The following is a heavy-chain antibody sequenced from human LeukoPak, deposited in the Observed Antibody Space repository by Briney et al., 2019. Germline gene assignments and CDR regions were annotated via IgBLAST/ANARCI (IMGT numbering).Heavy chain of an antibody. J-gene: IGHJ4*02. V-gene: IGHV3-13*01. CDR1: GFTFSDYA. CDR2: IGTAGDT. CDR3: ARVAKERVGGVYYFDY. Sequence: GGSLRLSCAASGFTFSDYAMHWVRQGTGKGLEWVSAIGTAGDTYYTGSVKGRFTISRENAKNSLYLQMNSLRAGDTAVYYCARVAKERVGGVYYFDYWGQGTLVTVSS. D-gene: IGHD1-1*01.